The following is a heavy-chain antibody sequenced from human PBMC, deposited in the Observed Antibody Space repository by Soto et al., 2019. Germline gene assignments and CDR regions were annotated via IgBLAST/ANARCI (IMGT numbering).Heavy chain of an antibody. CDR3: AKGGRPGEWDV. CDR1: GDSISSYY. CDR2: IYYSGST. V-gene: IGHV4-59*08. D-gene: IGHD3-10*01. J-gene: IGHJ6*04. Sequence: SETLSLTCTVSGDSISSYYWNWIRQPPGKGLEWIGYIYYSGSTNYNPSLKSRVTISVDTSKNQFSLKLSSVTAADTAVYYCAKGGRPGEWDVGGKGPRATAPS.